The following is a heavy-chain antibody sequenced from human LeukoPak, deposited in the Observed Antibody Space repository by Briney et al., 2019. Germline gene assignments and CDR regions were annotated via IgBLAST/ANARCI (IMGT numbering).Heavy chain of an antibody. D-gene: IGHD3-22*01. CDR1: GFAFSSYG. J-gene: IGHJ4*02. V-gene: IGHV3-30*19. CDR3: ARDRGSYYYDSSGYYLDY. Sequence: TGGSLRLSCAASGFAFSSYGMHWVRQAPGKGLEWVAVISYDGSNKYYADSVKGRFTISRDNSKNTLYLQMNSLRAEDTAVYYCARDRGSYYYDSSGYYLDYWGQGTLVTVSS. CDR2: ISYDGSNK.